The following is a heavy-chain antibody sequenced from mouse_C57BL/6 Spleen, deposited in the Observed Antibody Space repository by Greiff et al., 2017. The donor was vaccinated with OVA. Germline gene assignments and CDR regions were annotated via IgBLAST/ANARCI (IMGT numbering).Heavy chain of an antibody. CDR2: ISSGGDYI. D-gene: IGHD1-1*01. CDR1: GFTFSSYA. Sequence: EVHLVESGEGLVKPGGSLKLSCAASGFTFSSYAMSWVRQTPEKRLEWVAYISSGGDYIYYADTVKGRFTISRDNARNTLYLQMSSLKSEDTAMYYCTREGAYYYGSSLFAYWGQGTLVTVSA. CDR3: TREGAYYYGSSLFAY. V-gene: IGHV5-9-1*02. J-gene: IGHJ3*01.